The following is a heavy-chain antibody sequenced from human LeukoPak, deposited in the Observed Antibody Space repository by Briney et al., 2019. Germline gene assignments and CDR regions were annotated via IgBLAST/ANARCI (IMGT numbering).Heavy chain of an antibody. J-gene: IGHJ4*02. D-gene: IGHD2-15*01. V-gene: IGHV3-NL1*01. CDR3: AGRHCSGGGCYFAGADPFDY. CDR1: GFTFSSYA. CDR2: IYSGGNI. Sequence: GGSLRLSCAASGFTFSSYALHWVRQAPGKGLEWVSVIYSGGNIYYIESVKGRFTISRDTSKNTLYLQMNSLRAEDTAVYFCAGRHCSGGGCYFAGADPFDYWGQGTLVTVSS.